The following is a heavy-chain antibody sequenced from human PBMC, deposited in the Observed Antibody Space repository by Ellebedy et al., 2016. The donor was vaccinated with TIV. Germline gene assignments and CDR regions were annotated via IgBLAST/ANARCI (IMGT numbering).Heavy chain of an antibody. D-gene: IGHD6-19*01. CDR2: IWYDGSNK. CDR1: GFTFSSYG. J-gene: IGHJ2*01. V-gene: IGHV3-33*01. Sequence: GGSLRLXXAASGFTFSSYGMHWVRQAPGKGLEWVAVIWYDGSNKYYADSVKGRFTISRDNSKNTLYLQMNSLRAEDTAVYYCARDPGGWYRVGPSYWYFDLWGRGILVTVSS. CDR3: ARDPGGWYRVGPSYWYFDL.